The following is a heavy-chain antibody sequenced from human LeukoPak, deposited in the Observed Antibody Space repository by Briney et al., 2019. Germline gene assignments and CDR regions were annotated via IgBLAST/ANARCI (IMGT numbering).Heavy chain of an antibody. D-gene: IGHD3-9*01. CDR1: GYSFTSYW. CDR2: IDPSDSYT. Sequence: GETLKISCKGSGYSFTSYWISWVRQMPGKGLEWMGRIDPSDSYTNYSPSFQGHVTISADKSISTAYLQWSSLKASDTAMYYCARSFYDILTGYNNWFDPWGQGTLVTVSS. CDR3: ARSFYDILTGYNNWFDP. J-gene: IGHJ5*02. V-gene: IGHV5-10-1*01.